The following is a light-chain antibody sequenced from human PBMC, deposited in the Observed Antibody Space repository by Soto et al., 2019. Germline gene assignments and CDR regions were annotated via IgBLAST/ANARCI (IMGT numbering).Light chain of an antibody. CDR1: NSNIGRNT. J-gene: IGLJ3*02. CDR3: AAWDESPNVPV. CDR2: SDN. V-gene: IGLV1-44*01. Sequence: QSVLTQPPSASGTPGQRVTISCSGSNSNIGRNTVNWYQQFPGAAPNLLIHSDNQRPSGVPERFSGSRSGTSASLAISGLQSEDEADYYCAAWDESPNVPVFGGGTNLTVL.